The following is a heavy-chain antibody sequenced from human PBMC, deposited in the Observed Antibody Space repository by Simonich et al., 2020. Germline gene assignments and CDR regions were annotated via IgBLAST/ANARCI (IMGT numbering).Heavy chain of an antibody. CDR2: SNPNRGGT. J-gene: IGHJ3*02. Sequence: QVQLVQSGAEVKKPGASVKVSGKASGYTFTGYNMHWVRQATGQGLGGMGRSNPNRGGTNKAQKVQGRVTMTRDTSISTAYMELSRLRSDDTAVYYCARELKGVPVGWGSQIDIWGQGTMVTVSS. CDR3: ARELKGVPVGWGSQIDI. D-gene: IGHD6-19*01. CDR1: GYTFTGYN. V-gene: IGHV1-2*06.